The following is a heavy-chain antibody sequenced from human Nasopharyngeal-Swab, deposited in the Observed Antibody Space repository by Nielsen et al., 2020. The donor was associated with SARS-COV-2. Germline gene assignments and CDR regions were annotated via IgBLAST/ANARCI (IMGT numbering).Heavy chain of an antibody. Sequence: WVRQAPGQRLEWMGWINAGNGNTKYSQKFQGRVTITRDTSASTDYMELSSLRSEDTAVYYCARGDYSSSWDRSYYGMDVWGQGTTVTVSS. CDR3: ARGDYSSSWDRSYYGMDV. CDR2: INAGNGNT. D-gene: IGHD6-13*01. J-gene: IGHJ6*02. V-gene: IGHV1-3*01.